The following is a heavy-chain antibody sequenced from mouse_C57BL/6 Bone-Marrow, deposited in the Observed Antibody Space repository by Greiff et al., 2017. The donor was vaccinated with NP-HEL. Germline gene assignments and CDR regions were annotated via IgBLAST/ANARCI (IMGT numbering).Heavy chain of an antibody. D-gene: IGHD1-1*01. J-gene: IGHJ2*01. CDR3: AEGVLLRRSSY. V-gene: IGHV1-81*01. CDR2: IYPRSGNT. CDR1: GYTFTSYG. Sequence: VQLVESGAELVRPGASVKLSCKASGYTFTSYGISWVKQRTGQGLEWIGEIYPRSGNTYYNEKFKGKATLTVDKSSSTAYMELRSLTSEDAAFYFFAEGVLLRRSSYGDRGTALTVTA.